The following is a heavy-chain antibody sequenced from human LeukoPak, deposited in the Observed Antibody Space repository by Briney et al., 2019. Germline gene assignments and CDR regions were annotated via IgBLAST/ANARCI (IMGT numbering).Heavy chain of an antibody. Sequence: ASVKVSCKASGYTFTGYYMHWVRQATGQGLEWMGWMNPNSGNTGYAQKFQGRVTMTRNTSISTAYMELSSLRSEDTAVYYCAREVPDSGWAAYHYYYIDVWGKGTTVTISS. CDR3: AREVPDSGWAAYHYYYIDV. J-gene: IGHJ6*03. CDR2: MNPNSGNT. CDR1: GYTFTGYY. D-gene: IGHD6-19*01. V-gene: IGHV1-8*02.